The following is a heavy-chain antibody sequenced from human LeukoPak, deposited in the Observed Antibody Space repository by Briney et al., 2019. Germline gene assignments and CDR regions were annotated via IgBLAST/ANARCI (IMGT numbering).Heavy chain of an antibody. CDR1: GFIFSNYW. CDR3: ARLVVPPGNRGWYYEH. Sequence: PGGSLRLSRAASGFIFSNYWMSWVRQGPGEGPEWVANINQRGSEKYYVDSVKGRFTISRDNAKNSLDLQMNSLRVEDTAIYYCARLVVPPGNRGWYYEHWGQGTLVTVSS. V-gene: IGHV3-7*03. J-gene: IGHJ4*02. CDR2: INQRGSEK. D-gene: IGHD2-2*01.